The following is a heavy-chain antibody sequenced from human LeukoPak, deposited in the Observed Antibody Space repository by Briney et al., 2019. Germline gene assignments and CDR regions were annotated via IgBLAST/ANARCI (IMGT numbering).Heavy chain of an antibody. Sequence: TSETLSLTCTVSGGSISSSSYYWGWIRQPPGKGLEWIGSIYYSGSTYYNPSLKSRVTISVDTSKNQFSLKLSSVTAADTAVYYCASMDCSSTSCYRRFDPWGQGTLVTVSS. CDR2: IYYSGST. CDR3: ASMDCSSTSCYRRFDP. D-gene: IGHD2-2*01. V-gene: IGHV4-39*07. J-gene: IGHJ5*02. CDR1: GGSISSSSYY.